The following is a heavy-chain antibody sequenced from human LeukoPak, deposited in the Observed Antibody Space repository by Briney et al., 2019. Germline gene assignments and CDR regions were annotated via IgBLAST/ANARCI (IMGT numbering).Heavy chain of an antibody. D-gene: IGHD6-19*01. CDR3: ARDSEQWLVPGSVLDY. J-gene: IGHJ4*01. CDR1: GGSISSYY. Sequence: PSETLSLTCTLSGGSISSYYWSWIRQPAGKGLEWIGRIYTSGSTNYNPSLKSRVTMSVDTSKNQFSLKLSSVTAADTAVYYCARDSEQWLVPGSVLDYWGHGALVTVSS. CDR2: IYTSGST. V-gene: IGHV4-4*07.